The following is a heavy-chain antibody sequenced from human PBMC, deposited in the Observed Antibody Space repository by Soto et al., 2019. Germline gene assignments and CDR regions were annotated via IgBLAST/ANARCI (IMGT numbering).Heavy chain of an antibody. Sequence: QVQLVESGGGVVQPGRSLRLSCAASGFTFSRHTMHWVRQAPGKGLEWVAAISDDGSNTYYADSVKGRFTISRDNSKNTLDLQRISMSSDDKGVHHCGREVDYDFWGGFNSHPYYLDDWGQGSLVTVCS. D-gene: IGHD3-3*01. V-gene: IGHV3-30-3*01. CDR2: ISDDGSNT. CDR1: GFTFSRHT. J-gene: IGHJ4*02. CDR3: GREVDYDFWGGFNSHPYYLDD.